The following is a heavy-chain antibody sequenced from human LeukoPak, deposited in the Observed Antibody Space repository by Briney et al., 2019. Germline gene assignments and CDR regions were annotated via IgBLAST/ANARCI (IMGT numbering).Heavy chain of an antibody. CDR1: VFTFCNNC. CDR2: VKSKTDGGTT. J-gene: IGHJ4*02. CDR3: TPCGMAYADSTIIY. D-gene: IGHD4-17*01. Sequence: GGSLRLSRAHPVFTFCNNCTRSGPQAPGQGLEWVGTVKSKTDGGTTDYSAPVKGRFTISRDDSKNTLYLQMTSLKTEDTAMYYCTPCGMAYADSTIIYCGQGSLVTVSS. V-gene: IGHV3-15*01.